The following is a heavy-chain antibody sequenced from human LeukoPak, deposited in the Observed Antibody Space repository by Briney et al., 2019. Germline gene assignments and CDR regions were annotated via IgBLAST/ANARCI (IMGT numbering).Heavy chain of an antibody. CDR2: ISGGSGST. Sequence: GGSLRLSCAASGFTFRSYALSWVRQAPGKGLEWVSAISGGSGSTYYADSVKGRFTISRDNAKNSLYLQMNSLRAEDTAVYYCARPYSSSWLSDYWGQGTLVTVSS. CDR3: ARPYSSSWLSDY. J-gene: IGHJ4*02. D-gene: IGHD6-13*01. V-gene: IGHV3-23*01. CDR1: GFTFRSYA.